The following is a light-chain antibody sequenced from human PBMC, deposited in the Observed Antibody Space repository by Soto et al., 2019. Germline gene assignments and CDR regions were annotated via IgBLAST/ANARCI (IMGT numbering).Light chain of an antibody. V-gene: IGLV2-14*01. CDR1: SSDVGGYNY. J-gene: IGLJ1*01. CDR2: EVS. Sequence: SVVTQPASVSGSPGQSITISCSGTSSDVGGYNYVSWYQQHPGKAPKLMIYEVSNRPSGVSNRFSGSKSGNTASLTISGLQAEDEADYYCSSYTSSSTYNYVLGTGTKV. CDR3: SSYTSSSTYNYV.